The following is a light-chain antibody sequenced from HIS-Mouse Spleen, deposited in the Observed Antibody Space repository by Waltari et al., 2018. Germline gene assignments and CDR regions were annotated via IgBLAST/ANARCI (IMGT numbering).Light chain of an antibody. CDR1: QSISSW. CDR2: KAS. J-gene: IGKJ1*01. CDR3: QQYNSYSWT. V-gene: IGKV1-5*03. Sequence: DIQMTQSPSTLSASVGDRVNITCRASQSISSWLAWYQQKPGKAPKLLLYKASSLESGVPSRFSGSGSGTEFTLTISSLQPDDFATYYCQQYNSYSWTFGQGTKVEIK.